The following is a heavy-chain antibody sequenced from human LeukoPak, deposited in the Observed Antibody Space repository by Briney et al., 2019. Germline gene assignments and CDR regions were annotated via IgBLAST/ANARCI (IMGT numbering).Heavy chain of an antibody. CDR1: GFTFSSYE. J-gene: IGHJ4*02. Sequence: PGGSLRLSCAASGFTFSSYEVHWVRQAPGKGLEWVAVISFDESNKYYADSVKGRFTISRDNSQNTLYLQMNSLRAEDTAVYYCAKERHSVTAFDYWGQGTLVTVSS. CDR3: AKERHSVTAFDY. V-gene: IGHV3-30*18. CDR2: ISFDESNK. D-gene: IGHD2-21*02.